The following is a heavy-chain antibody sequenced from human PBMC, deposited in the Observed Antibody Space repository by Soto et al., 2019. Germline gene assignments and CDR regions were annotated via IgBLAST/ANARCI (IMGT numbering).Heavy chain of an antibody. CDR3: ARTWYYYDSSGYFPDAFDI. CDR1: GFTFSSYG. CDR2: IWYDGSNK. D-gene: IGHD3-22*01. Sequence: GGSLRLSCAASGFTFSSYGMHWVRQAPGKGLEWVAVIWYDGSNKYYADSVKGRFTISRDNSKNTLYLQMNSLRAEDTAVYYCARTWYYYDSSGYFPDAFDIWGQGTMVTVSS. J-gene: IGHJ3*02. V-gene: IGHV3-33*01.